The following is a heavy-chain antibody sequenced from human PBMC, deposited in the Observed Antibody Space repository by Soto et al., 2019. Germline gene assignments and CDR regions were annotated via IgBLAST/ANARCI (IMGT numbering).Heavy chain of an antibody. J-gene: IGHJ2*01. CDR3: AKGGGPLGADWYFDL. Sequence: QVQLVESGGGVVQPGRSLRLSCAASGFTFSSYGMHWVRQAPGKGLEWVAVISYDGSNKYYADSVKGRFTISRDNSKKTLYLQMNSLRAEDTAVYYCAKGGGPLGADWYFDLWGRGTLVTVSS. V-gene: IGHV3-30*18. CDR2: ISYDGSNK. CDR1: GFTFSSYG. D-gene: IGHD1-26*01.